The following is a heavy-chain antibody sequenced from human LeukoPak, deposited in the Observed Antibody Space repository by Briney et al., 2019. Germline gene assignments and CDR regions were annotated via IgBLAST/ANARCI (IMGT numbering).Heavy chain of an antibody. CDR1: EFTLSYYW. V-gene: IGHV3-7*01. D-gene: IGHD2-15*01. J-gene: IGHJ4*02. CDR2: INEDGSQQ. CDR3: ASSLGYCSGGSCYSEGY. Sequence: GGSLRPSCVASEFTLSYYWMSWVRQAPGKGLEWVANINEDGSQQNYLDSVKGRFTVSRDNARNSLFLQLNSLRAEDTAVYYCASSLGYCSGGSCYSEGYWGQGTLVTVSS.